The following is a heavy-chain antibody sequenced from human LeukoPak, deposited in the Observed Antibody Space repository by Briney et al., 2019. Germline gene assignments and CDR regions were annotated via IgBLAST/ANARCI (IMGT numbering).Heavy chain of an antibody. CDR1: GGSFSGYY. CDR2: INHSGST. J-gene: IGHJ4*02. Sequence: SETLSLTCAVYGGSFSGYYWSWIRQPPGKGLEWIGEINHSGSTNYNPSLKSRVTISVDTSKNQFSLKLSSVTAADTAVYYCARHDRYSSSWYLGRSFDYWGQGTLVTVSS. CDR3: ARHDRYSSSWYLGRSFDY. V-gene: IGHV4-34*01. D-gene: IGHD6-13*01.